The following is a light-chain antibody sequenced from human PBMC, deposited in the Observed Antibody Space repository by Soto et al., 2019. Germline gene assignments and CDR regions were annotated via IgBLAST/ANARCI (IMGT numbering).Light chain of an antibody. J-gene: IGKJ2*01. Sequence: DIQMTQSPSSLSASVGDRVTITCRASQSISSYLNWYQQKPGTAPKLLIYAASSLQSGVPSRFSGSGSGTDFTLPISSLQPEDFATYHCQQSYSTPYTFGQGTKLDIK. CDR2: AAS. CDR1: QSISSY. CDR3: QQSYSTPYT. V-gene: IGKV1-39*01.